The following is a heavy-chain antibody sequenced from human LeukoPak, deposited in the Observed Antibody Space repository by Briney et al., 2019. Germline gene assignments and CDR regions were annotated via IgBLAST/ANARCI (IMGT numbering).Heavy chain of an antibody. V-gene: IGHV3-11*01. CDR1: GIIFSDCH. D-gene: IGHD3-10*01. CDR3: ARSTDGSGSYYYYGMDV. CDR2: ISSSGNPI. Sequence: GGSLRLSCTASGIIFSDCHMSWIRQAPGRGLEWVSYISSSGNPIHYADSVRGRFTISRDNAKNSLYLHMNSLRAEDAAVYYCARSTDGSGSYYYYGMDVWGQGTTVTVSS. J-gene: IGHJ6*02.